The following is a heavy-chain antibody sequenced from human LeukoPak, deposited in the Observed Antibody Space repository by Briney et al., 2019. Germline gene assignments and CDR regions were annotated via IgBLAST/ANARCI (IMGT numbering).Heavy chain of an antibody. Sequence: SETLSLTCTVSGGSISSTSYYWGWIRQPPGKGLEWIGNIYYSGSTYYNPSLKSRVTISVDTSKNQFSLKLSSVTAADTAVYYCARDGYNPIDYWGQGTLVTVSS. J-gene: IGHJ4*02. CDR3: ARDGYNPIDY. CDR1: GGSISSTSYY. D-gene: IGHD5-24*01. CDR2: IYYSGST. V-gene: IGHV4-39*07.